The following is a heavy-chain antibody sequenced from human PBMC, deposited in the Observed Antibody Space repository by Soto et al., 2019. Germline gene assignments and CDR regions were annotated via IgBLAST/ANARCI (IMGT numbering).Heavy chain of an antibody. Sequence: EVQLLESGGGLVQPGGSLRLSCAASGFNFSNYAISWVRQAPGKGLEWVSAISGSGINTYYADSEKGRFTVSRDNSKNTVYLQVNSLRAEDTAVYDCAKVDAVVVGSNVVLWFDPWGQGSLVTVSS. D-gene: IGHD2-15*01. CDR1: GFNFSNYA. V-gene: IGHV3-23*01. CDR3: AKVDAVVVGSNVVLWFDP. CDR2: ISGSGINT. J-gene: IGHJ5*02.